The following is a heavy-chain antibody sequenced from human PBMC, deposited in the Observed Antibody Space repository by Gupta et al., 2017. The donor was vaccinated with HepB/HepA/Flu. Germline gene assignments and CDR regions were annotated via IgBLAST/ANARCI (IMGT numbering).Heavy chain of an antibody. CDR1: GFTFSSYG. D-gene: IGHD4-17*01. CDR3: AREGREGPVPFDY. J-gene: IGHJ4*02. CDR2: IWYDGSNK. V-gene: IGHV3-33*01. Sequence: QHLESGGGVVQPGRSLRLSCAASGFTFSSYGMHWVRQAPGKGLEWVAVIWYDGSNKYYADSVKGRFTISRDNSKNTLYLQMNSLRAEETAVYYCAREGREGPVPFDYWGQGTLVTVSS.